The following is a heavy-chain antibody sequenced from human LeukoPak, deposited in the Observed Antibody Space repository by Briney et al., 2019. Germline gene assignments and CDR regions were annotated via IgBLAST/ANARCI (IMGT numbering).Heavy chain of an antibody. CDR3: ARRDVGATIDY. CDR2: ILYSGRT. D-gene: IGHD1-26*01. V-gene: IGHV4-39*01. Sequence: SETLSLTCTVSGDSISSSRFYWAWIRQPPGKGLEWIGSILYSGRTFYNPSLKSLVTIYVDTSKNQFSLRLGSVTASDTAVYYCARRDVGATIDYWGQGTLVTVSS. J-gene: IGHJ4*02. CDR1: GDSISSSRFY.